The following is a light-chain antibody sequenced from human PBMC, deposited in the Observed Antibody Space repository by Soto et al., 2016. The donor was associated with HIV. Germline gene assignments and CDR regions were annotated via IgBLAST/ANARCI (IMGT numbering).Light chain of an antibody. CDR1: QGISSY. CDR3: QQYYSYPYT. J-gene: IGKJ2*01. Sequence: AIRMTQSPPSLSASTGDRVTITCRASQGISSYLAWYQQKPGKAPKLLIYAASTLQSGVPSRFSGSGSGTDFTLTISCLQSEDFATYYCQQYYSYPYTFGLGDQAGDQT. V-gene: IGKV1-8*01. CDR2: AAS.